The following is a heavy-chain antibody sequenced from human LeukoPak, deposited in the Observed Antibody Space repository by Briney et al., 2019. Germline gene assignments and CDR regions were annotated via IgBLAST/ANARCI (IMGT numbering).Heavy chain of an antibody. CDR3: ARGAVGMDV. V-gene: IGHV3-13*01. J-gene: IGHJ6*02. CDR1: GFTFSSYD. D-gene: IGHD3-16*01. CDR2: IGAAGDT. Sequence: PGGSLRLSCAASGFTFSSYDMHWVRHATGKGLAWVSAIGAAGDTYYPGSVKGRFTISRENATNSLYLQMSSLRAGDTAVYYCARGAVGMDVWGQGTTVTVSS.